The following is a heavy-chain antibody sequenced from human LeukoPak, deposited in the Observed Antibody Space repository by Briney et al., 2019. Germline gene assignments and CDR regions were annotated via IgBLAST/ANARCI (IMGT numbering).Heavy chain of an antibody. CDR3: ASSDPGSYYYYMDV. Sequence: SETLSLTCTVSGGSISSYYWSWIRQPPGKGLEWIGYIYYSGSATYNASLKSRVTISVDTSKNQFSLKLSSVTAADTAVYYCASSDPGSYYYYMDVWGKGTTVTVSS. CDR2: IYYSGSA. CDR1: GGSISSYY. J-gene: IGHJ6*03. D-gene: IGHD2-21*02. V-gene: IGHV4-59*12.